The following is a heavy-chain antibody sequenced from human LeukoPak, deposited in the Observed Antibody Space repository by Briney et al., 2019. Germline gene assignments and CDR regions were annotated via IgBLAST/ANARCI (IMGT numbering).Heavy chain of an antibody. J-gene: IGHJ6*03. D-gene: IGHD5-18*01. Sequence: SETLSLTCTVSGGFISTYYWGWIRQPPGKGLEWIGTIYYSGSIYNNPSLKSRVTISVDTSKSQFSLKLTSVTAADTAVYYCARETAYYYYYYMDVWGKGTTVTVSS. CDR1: GGFISTYY. CDR3: ARETAYYYYYYMDV. CDR2: IYYSGSI. V-gene: IGHV4-39*07.